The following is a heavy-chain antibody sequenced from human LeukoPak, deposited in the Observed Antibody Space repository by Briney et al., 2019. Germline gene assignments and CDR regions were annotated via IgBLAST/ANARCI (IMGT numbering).Heavy chain of an antibody. D-gene: IGHD3-3*01. CDR2: ISGSGGST. J-gene: IGHJ6*02. V-gene: IGHV3-23*01. Sequence: GGSLRLSCAASGFTFSSYAMSWVRQAPGKGLEWVSAISGSGGSTYYADSVKGRFTISRDNSKNTLYLQMNSLRAEDTAVYYCAKDSRRLRFLEWLPVGFMYYGMDVWGQGTTVTVSS. CDR1: GFTFSSYA. CDR3: AKDSRRLRFLEWLPVGFMYYGMDV.